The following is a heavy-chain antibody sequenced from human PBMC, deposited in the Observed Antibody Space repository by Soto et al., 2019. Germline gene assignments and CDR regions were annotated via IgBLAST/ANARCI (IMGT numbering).Heavy chain of an antibody. CDR2: INPNSGGT. J-gene: IGHJ6*02. CDR3: AREGVAPYYYYGMDV. Sequence: ASVKVSCKASGYTFTGYYMHWVRQAPGQGLEWMGWINPNSGGTNYAQKFQGWVTMTRDTSISTAYMELSRLRSDDTAVYYCAREGVAPYYYYGMDVWGQGTPVTVAS. D-gene: IGHD5-12*01. V-gene: IGHV1-2*04. CDR1: GYTFTGYY.